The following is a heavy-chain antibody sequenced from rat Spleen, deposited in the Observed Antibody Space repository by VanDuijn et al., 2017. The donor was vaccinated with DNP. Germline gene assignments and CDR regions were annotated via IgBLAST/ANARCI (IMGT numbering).Heavy chain of an antibody. CDR1: GFTFSDYY. D-gene: IGHD1-1*01. Sequence: EVQLVESGGGLVQPGRSLKLSCAASGFTFSDYYMAWVRQAPTKGLELVAYITYDGGSTYYGDSVKGRFTISRDNAKSTLSLQMNSLGSEDMATYYCARPMDYYSGGFAYWGQGTLVTVSS. CDR3: ARPMDYYSGGFAY. V-gene: IGHV5-22*01. CDR2: ITYDGGST. J-gene: IGHJ3*01.